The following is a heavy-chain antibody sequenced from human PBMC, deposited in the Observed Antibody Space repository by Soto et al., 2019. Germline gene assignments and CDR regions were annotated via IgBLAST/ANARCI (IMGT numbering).Heavy chain of an antibody. D-gene: IGHD2-2*01. Sequence: GGSLRLSCAASGFTFSSYEMNWVRQAPGKGLEWVSYISSSGSTIYYADSVKGRFTFSRDNAKNTLYLQMNSLRAEDTAVYYCERDRHIVVVPAAPRLNYYYYGMDVWGQGTTVTVSS. CDR1: GFTFSSYE. CDR3: ERDRHIVVVPAAPRLNYYYYGMDV. J-gene: IGHJ6*02. CDR2: ISSSGSTI. V-gene: IGHV3-48*03.